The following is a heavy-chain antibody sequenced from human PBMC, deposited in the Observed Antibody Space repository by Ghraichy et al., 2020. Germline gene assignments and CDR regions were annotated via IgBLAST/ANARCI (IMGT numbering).Heavy chain of an antibody. CDR1: GFTFSSYG. D-gene: IGHD1-26*01. J-gene: IGHJ4*03. Sequence: GGSLRLSCAASGFTFSSYGMSWVRQAPGKGLQWVSYISSSGNSTYYADSVKGRFTISRDNAENSLYLQMNSLRDEDTAVYYCAKGGRRDRCAFDFWGQGTLVTVSS. CDR3: AKGGRRDRCAFDF. V-gene: IGHV3-48*02. CDR2: ISSSGNST.